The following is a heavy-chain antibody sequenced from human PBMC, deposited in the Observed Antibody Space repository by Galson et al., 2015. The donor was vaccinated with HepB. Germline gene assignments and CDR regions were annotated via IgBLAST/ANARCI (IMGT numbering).Heavy chain of an antibody. CDR3: ARGPYYGSGSYYMSYYGMDV. CDR1: GFTLRRYD. V-gene: IGHV3-13*01. CDR2: IGTAGDT. Sequence: SLTLSCAASGFTLRRYDLPWVRHAPGPGLERVSAIGTAGDTYYPGSVKGRFTISRENAKNSLYLQMNSLRAGDTAVYYCARGPYYGSGSYYMSYYGMDVWGQGTTVTVSS. D-gene: IGHD3-10*01. J-gene: IGHJ6*02.